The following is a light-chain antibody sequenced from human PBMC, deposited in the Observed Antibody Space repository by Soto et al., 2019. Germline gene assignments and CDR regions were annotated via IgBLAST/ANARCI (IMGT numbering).Light chain of an antibody. Sequence: QTVVTQEPSLTVSPGGTVTLTCASSTGAVTNSYYPNWFQQKPGQAPRALLYSTSNRHSWTPARFSGSLLGGKAALTLSGVQPEDEAEYYCLLYYTGASNWVFGGGTKLTVL. CDR3: LLYYTGASNWV. CDR1: TGAVTNSYY. V-gene: IGLV7-43*01. J-gene: IGLJ3*02. CDR2: STS.